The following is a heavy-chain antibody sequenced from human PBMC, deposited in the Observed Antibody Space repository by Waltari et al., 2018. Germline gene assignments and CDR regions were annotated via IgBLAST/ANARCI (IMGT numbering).Heavy chain of an antibody. CDR3: ARDREEQWLVRVFDY. D-gene: IGHD6-19*01. CDR2: IKSKTDGGTT. CDR1: GFTFSNAW. V-gene: IGHV3-15*01. Sequence: EVQLVESGGGLVKPGGSLRLSCAASGFTFSNAWMSWVRQAPGKGLEWVGRIKSKTDGGTTDYAAPVKGRFTISRDESKNTLYLQMNSLKTEDTAVYYCARDREEQWLVRVFDYWGQGTLVTVSS. J-gene: IGHJ4*02.